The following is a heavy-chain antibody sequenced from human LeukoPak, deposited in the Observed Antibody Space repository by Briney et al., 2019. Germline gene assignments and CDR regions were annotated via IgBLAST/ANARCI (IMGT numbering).Heavy chain of an antibody. D-gene: IGHD1-26*01. J-gene: IGHJ4*02. V-gene: IGHV3-53*01. Sequence: GGSLKLSCAASGFIVSSNYMSWVRQAPGKGLEWVAVIYSGGSTYYADSVKGRFTISRDNSKNTLYLQMNSLRAEDTAVYYCARDSHSGSYYRLDYWGQGTLVTVSS. CDR3: ARDSHSGSYYRLDY. CDR1: GFIVSSNY. CDR2: IYSGGST.